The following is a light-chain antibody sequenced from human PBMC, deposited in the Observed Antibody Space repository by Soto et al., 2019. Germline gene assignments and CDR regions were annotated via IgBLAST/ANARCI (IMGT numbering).Light chain of an antibody. V-gene: IGKV3-11*01. Sequence: EIVLTQCPATLSLSLGERATLACRASQSVSSYLAWYQQKPGQATRLLIYDASNRATGIPARFSGSGSGTDFTLTISSLEPEDFAVYYCQQRSNWPRITFGPGTKVDI. J-gene: IGKJ3*01. CDR3: QQRSNWPRIT. CDR1: QSVSSY. CDR2: DAS.